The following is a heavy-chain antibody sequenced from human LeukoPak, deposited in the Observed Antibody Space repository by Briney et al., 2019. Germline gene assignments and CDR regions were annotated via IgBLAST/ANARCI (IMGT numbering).Heavy chain of an antibody. V-gene: IGHV3-7*05. D-gene: IGHD3-16*01. CDR3: ARDVEGGTFDI. CDR1: GFTFSRFW. Sequence: WGSLRLSCAASGFTFSRFWMNWVRQAPGRGLEWVANMDQSGGRNNYVDSVKGRFTISRDNAKNSLFLEMSSLRADDTAVYFCARDVEGGTFDIWGQGTTVPVSS. J-gene: IGHJ3*02. CDR2: MDQSGGRN.